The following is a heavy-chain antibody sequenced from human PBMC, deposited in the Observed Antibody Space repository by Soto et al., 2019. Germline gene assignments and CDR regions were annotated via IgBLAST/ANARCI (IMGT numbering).Heavy chain of an antibody. CDR1: GFTFSSYA. J-gene: IGHJ4*02. CDR2: ISGSGGST. D-gene: IGHD1-26*01. Sequence: EVQLLESGGGLVQPGGSLRLSCAASGFTFSSYAMSWVRQAPGKGLEWVSAISGSGGSTYYADSVKGRFTISRDNSKNTLYLQMNSLRAEDTAVYYCAKRLHSGSYYCPGYYDYWCQGTLVTVSS. V-gene: IGHV3-23*01. CDR3: AKRLHSGSYYCPGYYDY.